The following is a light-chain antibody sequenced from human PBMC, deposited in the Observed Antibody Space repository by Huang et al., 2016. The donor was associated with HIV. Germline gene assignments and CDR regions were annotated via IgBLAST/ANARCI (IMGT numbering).Light chain of an antibody. V-gene: IGKV6-21*02. CDR3: HQSSSLPYT. CDR2: YAS. Sequence: EIVLTQSPDFQSVTPQEKITITCRASQNIGNSLHWYQQKPDQSPQLLIKYASQTISGVPARFSGSGSGTDFTLTINTPEAGDAATYYCHQSSSLPYTFGQGTKLEIK. CDR1: QNIGNS. J-gene: IGKJ2*01.